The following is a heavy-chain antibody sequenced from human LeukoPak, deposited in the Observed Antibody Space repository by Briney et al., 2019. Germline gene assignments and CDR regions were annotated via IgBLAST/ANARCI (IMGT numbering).Heavy chain of an antibody. CDR2: INTGGNSA. Sequence: PGGSLRLSCSASGFTFSRCAMHWVRQAPGKGLVWVARINTGGNSASYGGPVQGRFTISRDNAKNTVYLQLNSLRAEDTAVYYCVRDVWGDRDGFFEYWGQGTLVTVSS. V-gene: IGHV3-74*01. D-gene: IGHD5-24*01. CDR3: VRDVWGDRDGFFEY. CDR1: GFTFSRCA. J-gene: IGHJ4*02.